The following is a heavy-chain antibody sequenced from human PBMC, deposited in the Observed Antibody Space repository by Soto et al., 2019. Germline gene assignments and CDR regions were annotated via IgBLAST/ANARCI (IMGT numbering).Heavy chain of an antibody. CDR1: GHTFISYD. Sequence: SVKVSCKASGHTFISYDINWLRQATGQGLEWMGWMNPNSGNTGYAQKFQGRVTMTRNTSIITAYMELGNLRSEDTAVYYCARSQANVNWFDPWGQGTLVTVSS. V-gene: IGHV1-8*01. CDR3: ARSQANVNWFDP. J-gene: IGHJ5*02. CDR2: MNPNSGNT.